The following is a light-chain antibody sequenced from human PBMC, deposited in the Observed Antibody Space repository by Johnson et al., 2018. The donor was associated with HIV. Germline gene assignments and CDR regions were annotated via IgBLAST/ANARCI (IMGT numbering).Light chain of an antibody. V-gene: IGLV1-51*01. J-gene: IGLJ1*01. Sequence: QLVLTQPPSVSAAPGQKVTISCSGSSSNIGNKYVSWYQQLPGTAPKVLIYDNNKRPSGIPARFSGSKSGTSATLGITGLQTGDEADYYCGTWDSSLSAGVFGNGTKVTV. CDR2: DNN. CDR1: SSNIGNKY. CDR3: GTWDSSLSAGV.